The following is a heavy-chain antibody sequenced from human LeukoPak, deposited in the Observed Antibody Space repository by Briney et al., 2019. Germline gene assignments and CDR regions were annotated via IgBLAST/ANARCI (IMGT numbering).Heavy chain of an antibody. Sequence: GGSLRLSCAASGFTFSSYGMHWVRQAPGKGLEWVANIKQDGSEKYYVDSVKGRFTISRDNAKNSLYLQMNSLRAEDTAVYYCARDLIAAADYYYYGMDVWGQGTTVTVSS. J-gene: IGHJ6*02. CDR1: GFTFSSYG. V-gene: IGHV3-7*01. CDR2: IKQDGSEK. CDR3: ARDLIAAADYYYYGMDV. D-gene: IGHD6-13*01.